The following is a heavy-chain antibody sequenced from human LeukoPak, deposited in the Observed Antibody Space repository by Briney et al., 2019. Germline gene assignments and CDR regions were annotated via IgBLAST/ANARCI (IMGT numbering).Heavy chain of an antibody. D-gene: IGHD2-15*01. J-gene: IGHJ6*03. Sequence: SETLSLTCTVSGGSISSYYWSWIRQSAGKGLEWIGRIYISGSTNYNPSLKSRVTMSVDTSKKQFSLKLTSVTAADTAVYYCAREVVDATPSRDYYYYMDVWGKGTTVTVSS. CDR2: IYISGST. CDR1: GGSISSYY. CDR3: AREVVDATPSRDYYYYMDV. V-gene: IGHV4-4*07.